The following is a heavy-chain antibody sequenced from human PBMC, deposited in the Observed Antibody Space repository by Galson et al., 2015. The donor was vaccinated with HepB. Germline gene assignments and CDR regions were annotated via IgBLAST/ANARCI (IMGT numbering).Heavy chain of an antibody. D-gene: IGHD6-19*01. J-gene: IGHJ4*02. CDR1: GFTFSDYY. V-gene: IGHV3-11*06. CDR2: ISSSSSYT. Sequence: SLRLSCAASGFTFSDYYMSWIRQAPGKGLEWVSYISSSSSYTNYADSVKGRFTISRDNAKNSLYLQMNSLRAEDTAVYYCASSGGAVAGVDYWGQGTLVTVSS. CDR3: ASSGGAVAGVDY.